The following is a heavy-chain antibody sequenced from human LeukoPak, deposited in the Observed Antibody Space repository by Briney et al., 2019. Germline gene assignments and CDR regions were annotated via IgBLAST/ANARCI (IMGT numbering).Heavy chain of an antibody. CDR1: GYTFTGYY. D-gene: IGHD2-2*01. V-gene: IGHV1-2*02. J-gene: IGHJ4*02. CDR3: ARVGTYQLLYYFDY. Sequence: ASVKVSCEASGYTFTGYYMHWVRQAPGQGLEWMGWINPNSGGTNYAQKFQGRVTMTRDTSISTAYMELSRLRSDDTAVYYCARVGTYQLLYYFDYWGQGTLVTVSS. CDR2: INPNSGGT.